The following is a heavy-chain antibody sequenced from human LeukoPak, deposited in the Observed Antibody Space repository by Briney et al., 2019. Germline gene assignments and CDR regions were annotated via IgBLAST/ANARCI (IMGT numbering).Heavy chain of an antibody. J-gene: IGHJ5*02. CDR1: GYTFTSYD. D-gene: IGHD3-22*01. CDR3: AKDGERHYYDSNWFDP. Sequence: ASMKASCKASGYTFTSYDINWVRQATGQGLEWMGWMNPNSGNTGYAQKFQGRVTITADKSTSTAYMELCSLRSEDTAVYYCAKDGERHYYDSNWFDPWGQGTLVTVSS. V-gene: IGHV1-8*01. CDR2: MNPNSGNT.